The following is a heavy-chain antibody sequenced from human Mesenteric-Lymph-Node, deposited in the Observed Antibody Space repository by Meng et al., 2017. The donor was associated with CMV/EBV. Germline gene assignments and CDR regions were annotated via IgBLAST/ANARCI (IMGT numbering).Heavy chain of an antibody. Sequence: GGSLRLSCVASGFTFSSHAMSWVRQAPGKGLKWVSGITTSGGSTYYADSVKGRFIISRDNSKNTLYLQMESLRAEDTAVYYCAKDFEQPAFDYFDYWGQGTLVTVSS. CDR3: AKDFEQPAFDYFDY. J-gene: IGHJ4*02. V-gene: IGHV3-23*01. CDR1: GFTFSSHA. D-gene: IGHD6-13*01. CDR2: ITTSGGST.